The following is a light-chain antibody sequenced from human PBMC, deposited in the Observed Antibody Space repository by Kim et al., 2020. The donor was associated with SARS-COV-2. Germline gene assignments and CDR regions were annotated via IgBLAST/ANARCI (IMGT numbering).Light chain of an antibody. V-gene: IGLV2-11*03. CDR2: DVS. CDR1: SSDVGGYNY. J-gene: IGLJ3*02. Sequence: GQSVTISCTGTSSDVGGYNYVSWYQQHPGKAPKLMIYDVSKRPSGVPDRFSGSKSGNTASLTISGLQAEDEADYYCCSYAGSTTWVFGAGTQLTVL. CDR3: CSYAGSTTWV.